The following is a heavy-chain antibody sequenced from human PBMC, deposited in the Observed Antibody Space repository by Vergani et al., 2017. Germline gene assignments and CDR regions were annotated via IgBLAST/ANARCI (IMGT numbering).Heavy chain of an antibody. CDR3: AKDEPYYDSIGWSGSVPFDP. Sequence: EVQLLESGGGLVQPGGSLRLSCAASGFTFSSYAMSWVRQAPGKGLEWVSAISGSGGSTYYADSVNGRFTISRDNSKNTLYLQMNSLRAEDTAVYYCAKDEPYYDSIGWSGSVPFDPWGQGTLVTVSS. CDR2: ISGSGGST. CDR1: GFTFSSYA. J-gene: IGHJ5*02. D-gene: IGHD3-22*01. V-gene: IGHV3-23*01.